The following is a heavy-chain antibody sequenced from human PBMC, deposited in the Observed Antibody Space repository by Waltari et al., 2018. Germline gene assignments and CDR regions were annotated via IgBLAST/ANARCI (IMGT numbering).Heavy chain of an antibody. J-gene: IGHJ4*02. CDR3: AKDSGRFSADF. Sequence: QVQLEQSGAEVKKPGASVKVSCKASGYSFINYYMRWVRQAPGQGLEWMGIINPSGGSATYAEKFQGRVTMTRDTSTSTDYMELSDLRSEDTAVYFCAKDSGRFSADFWGQGTLVTVSS. D-gene: IGHD1-26*01. CDR1: GYSFINYY. V-gene: IGHV1-46*01. CDR2: INPSGGSA.